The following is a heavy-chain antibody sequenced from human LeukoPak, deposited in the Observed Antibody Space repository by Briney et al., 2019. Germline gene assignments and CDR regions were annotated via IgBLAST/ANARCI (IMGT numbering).Heavy chain of an antibody. CDR2: ISSSSSTI. CDR1: GFTFSTYS. J-gene: IGHJ4*02. D-gene: IGHD3-22*01. Sequence: GGSLRLSCAASGFTFSTYSMNWVRQAPGKGLEWVSYISSSSSTIYYADSVKGRFTISRDNAKNSLYLQMNSLGDEDTAVYYCARAGPYYDSGDWGQGTLVTVSS. V-gene: IGHV3-48*02. CDR3: ARAGPYYDSGD.